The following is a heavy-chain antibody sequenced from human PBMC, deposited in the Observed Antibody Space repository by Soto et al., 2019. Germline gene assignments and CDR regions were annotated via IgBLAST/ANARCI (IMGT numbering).Heavy chain of an antibody. D-gene: IGHD2-15*01. J-gene: IGHJ4*02. CDR2: ISYDGSNK. CDR1: GFTFSSYG. V-gene: IGHV3-30*18. Sequence: QVQLVESGGGVVQPGRSLRLSCAASGFTFSSYGMHWVRQAPGKGLEWVAVISYDGSNKYYADSAKGRFTISRDNSKNTLYLQMNSLRAQDTAVYYCAKFISGGSCCDYWGQGILVTVSS. CDR3: AKFISGGSCCDY.